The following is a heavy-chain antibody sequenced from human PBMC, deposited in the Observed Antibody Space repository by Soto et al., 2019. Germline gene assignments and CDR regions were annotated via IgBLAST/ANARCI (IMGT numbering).Heavy chain of an antibody. CDR3: AIIATVTTRMDV. Sequence: QVQLQESGPGLVKPSQTLSPTCTVSGGSISSGGYYWSWIRQHPGKGLEWIGYIYYSGSTYYNPSLKSRVTISVDTSKNQFSLKLSSVTAADTAVYYCAIIATVTTRMDVWGQGTTVTVSS. V-gene: IGHV4-31*03. CDR2: IYYSGST. D-gene: IGHD4-17*01. CDR1: GGSISSGGYY. J-gene: IGHJ6*02.